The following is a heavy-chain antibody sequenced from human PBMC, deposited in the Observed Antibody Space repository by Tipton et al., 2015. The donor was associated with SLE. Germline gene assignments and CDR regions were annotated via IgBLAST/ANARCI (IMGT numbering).Heavy chain of an antibody. Sequence: TLSLTCTVSGGSISSSRYYWGWIRQPPGKGLEWIGSIYYSGSTYYNPSLKSRVTISVDTSKNQFSLKLSSVTAADTAVYYCARQEARHYYYYYMDVWGKGTTVTVSS. CDR2: IYYSGST. V-gene: IGHV4-39*01. J-gene: IGHJ6*03. CDR3: ARQEARHYYYYYMDV. D-gene: IGHD6-6*01. CDR1: GGSISSSRYY.